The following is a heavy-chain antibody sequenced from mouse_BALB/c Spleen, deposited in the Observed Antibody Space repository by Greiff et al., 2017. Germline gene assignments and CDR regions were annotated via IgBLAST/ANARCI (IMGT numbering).Heavy chain of an antibody. CDR1: GFTFSNYW. J-gene: IGHJ2*01. V-gene: IGHV6-6*02. CDR2: IRLKSNNYAT. CDR3: TRRDYYGTDFDY. Sequence: EVKLQESGGGLVQPGGSMKLSCVASGFTFSNYWMNWVRQSPEKGLEWVAEIRLKSNNYATHYAESVKGRFTISRDDSKSSVYLQMNNLRAEDTGIYYCTRRDYYGTDFDYWGQGTTLTVSS. D-gene: IGHD1-2*01.